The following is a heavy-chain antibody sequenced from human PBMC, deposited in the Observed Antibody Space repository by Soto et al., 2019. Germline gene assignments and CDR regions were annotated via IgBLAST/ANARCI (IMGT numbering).Heavy chain of an antibody. V-gene: IGHV4-39*07. Sequence: PSETLSLTCTVSGGSISSSSYYWGWIRQPPGKGLEWIGSIYYSGSTYYNPSLKSRVTISRDDSKNTLYLQMNSLKTEDTAVYYCTTVEFVGDFWSGYYVNFHYYGMDVWGQGTTVTVSS. CDR1: GGSISSSSYY. CDR2: IYYSGST. CDR3: TTVEFVGDFWSGYYVNFHYYGMDV. J-gene: IGHJ6*02. D-gene: IGHD3-3*01.